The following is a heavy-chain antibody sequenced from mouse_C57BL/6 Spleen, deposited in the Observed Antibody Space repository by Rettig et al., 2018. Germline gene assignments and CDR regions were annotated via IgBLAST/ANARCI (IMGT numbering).Heavy chain of an antibody. J-gene: IGHJ3*01. Sequence: LEWIGQIYPGDGDTNYNVKFKDKATLTADKSSSTAYMQLSSLTSEDSAVYFCARGAYWGQGTLVTVSA. CDR3: ARGAY. V-gene: IGHV1-80*01. CDR2: IYPGDGDT.